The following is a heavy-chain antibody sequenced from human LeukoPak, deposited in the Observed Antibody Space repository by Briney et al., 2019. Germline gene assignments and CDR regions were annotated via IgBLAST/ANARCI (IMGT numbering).Heavy chain of an antibody. CDR2: ISYDGSNK. V-gene: IGHV3-30*18. J-gene: IGHJ5*02. Sequence: GGSLRLSCAASGFTFCSYGMHRVRQAPGKGLKWVAVISYDGSNKSYTDSVKGRFTISRDNSKNTLYLQMNSLRAEDTAVYYCAKDAAEYYYDSSGYLNWFDPWGQGTLVTVSS. CDR1: GFTFCSYG. CDR3: AKDAAEYYYDSSGYLNWFDP. D-gene: IGHD3-22*01.